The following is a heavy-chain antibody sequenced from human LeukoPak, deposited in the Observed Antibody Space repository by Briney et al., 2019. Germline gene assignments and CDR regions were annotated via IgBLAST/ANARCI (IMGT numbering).Heavy chain of an antibody. V-gene: IGHV3-15*01. CDR1: GFTFSSAW. CDR2: IKSKKNGGTA. CDR3: GTGQAGTWHDGS. Sequence: GGSLRLSCAASGFTFSSAWMSWVRQAPGKGLEWAGRIKSKKNGGTADYAAPVKGRFTISRDDSKNMLYLQINSLKIDDTAVYYCGTGQAGTWHDGSWGQGTLVTVSS. J-gene: IGHJ5*02. D-gene: IGHD5-24*01.